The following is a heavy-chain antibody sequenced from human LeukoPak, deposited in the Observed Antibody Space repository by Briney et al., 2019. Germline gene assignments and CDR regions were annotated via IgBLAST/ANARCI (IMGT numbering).Heavy chain of an antibody. CDR2: ISGSGGST. J-gene: IGHJ4*02. V-gene: IGHV3-23*01. D-gene: IGHD6-19*01. CDR1: GFTFSSYA. CDR3: AKVAYSSGWYGGLDY. Sequence: GGSLRLSCAASGFTFSSYAMSWVRQAPGKGLEWVSAISGSGGSTYYADSVKGRLTISRDNSKNTLYLQMNSLRAEDTAVYYCAKVAYSSGWYGGLDYWGQGTLVTVSS.